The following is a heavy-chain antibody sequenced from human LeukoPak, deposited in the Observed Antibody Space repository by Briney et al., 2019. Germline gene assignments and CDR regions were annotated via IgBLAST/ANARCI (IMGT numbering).Heavy chain of an antibody. CDR1: GFTFSSYG. CDR3: ARRPGSWFYFDY. CDR2: ISDSGGSK. J-gene: IGHJ4*02. V-gene: IGHV3-23*01. Sequence: GGSLRLSCAASGFTFSSYGMSWVRLAPGKGLEWVSGISDSGGSKYYADSVKGRFTISRDNSKNTLYLRMNSLRAEDTAVYYCARRPGSWFYFDYWGQGILVTVSS. D-gene: IGHD6-13*01.